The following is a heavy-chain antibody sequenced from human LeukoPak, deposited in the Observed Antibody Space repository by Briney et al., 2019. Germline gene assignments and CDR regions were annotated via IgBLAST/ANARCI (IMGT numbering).Heavy chain of an antibody. V-gene: IGHV4-59*12. Sequence: SETLSLTCTVSGGSISSYYWSWIRQPPGMGLEWIGYIYYTGSTNYNPSLKSRVTISIDTSKNQFSLKLSSVTAADTAVYYCARDFSDYYDSSGYSYYFDHWGQGTLVTVSS. CDR1: GGSISSYY. CDR3: ARDFSDYYDSSGYSYYFDH. CDR2: IYYTGST. D-gene: IGHD3-22*01. J-gene: IGHJ4*02.